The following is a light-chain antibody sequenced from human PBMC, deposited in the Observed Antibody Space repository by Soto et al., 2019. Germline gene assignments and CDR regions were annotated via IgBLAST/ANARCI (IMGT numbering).Light chain of an antibody. J-gene: IGKJ5*01. CDR2: GAS. CDR3: QHYSSSPPAIT. V-gene: IGKV3-20*01. CDR1: QSVTSGY. Sequence: EIVLTQSPVTLSLSPGERATLSCSASQSVTSGYLAWYQQQPNQAPRLLIYGASYKATDIPDRFSGGGSGTDFTLTISRLEPEDFAVYYCQHYSSSPPAITFGQGTRLEIK.